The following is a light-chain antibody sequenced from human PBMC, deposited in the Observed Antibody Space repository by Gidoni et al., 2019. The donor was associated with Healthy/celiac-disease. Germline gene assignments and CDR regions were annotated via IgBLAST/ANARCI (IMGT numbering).Light chain of an antibody. V-gene: IGKV1-39*01. CDR3: QQSYSTPPT. J-gene: IGKJ1*01. CDR2: AAS. Sequence: DIQMTQSPSSLSASVGDRVTITCRASQSISSYLNWYQQKPGKAPKLLIYAASSWQSGVPSRFSGSGSGTDFTLTISSLHPEDFATYYCQQSYSTPPTFGQGTKVEIK. CDR1: QSISSY.